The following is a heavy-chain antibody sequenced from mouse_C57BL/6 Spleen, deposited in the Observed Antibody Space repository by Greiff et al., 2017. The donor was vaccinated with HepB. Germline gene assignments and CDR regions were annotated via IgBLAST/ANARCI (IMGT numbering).Heavy chain of an antibody. J-gene: IGHJ4*01. V-gene: IGHV5-15*04. CDR1: GFTFSDYG. Sequence: EVKLMESGGGLVQPGGSLKLSCAASGFTFSDYGMAWVRQAPRKGPEWVAFISNLAYSIYYADTGTGRFTISRENAKNTLYLEMSSLRSEDTAMYYCARRKGNFAMDYWGQGTSVTVSS. CDR3: ARRKGNFAMDY. CDR2: ISNLAYSI.